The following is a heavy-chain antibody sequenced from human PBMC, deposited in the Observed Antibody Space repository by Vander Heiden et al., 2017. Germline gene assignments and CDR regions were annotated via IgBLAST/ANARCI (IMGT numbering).Heavy chain of an antibody. D-gene: IGHD3-10*01. Sequence: EVLLAESGGGLIQPGGSLRLPHAASGFIVSRDDVSWVRQAPGKGLGWVSVIYSGGSKYYVDSVKGRFTISRDNSKNTLYLQMNSLRAEDTAVYYCARDTRPGGLDYWGQGTLVTVSS. CDR2: IYSGGSK. J-gene: IGHJ4*02. V-gene: IGHV3-53*01. CDR3: ARDTRPGGLDY. CDR1: GFIVSRDD.